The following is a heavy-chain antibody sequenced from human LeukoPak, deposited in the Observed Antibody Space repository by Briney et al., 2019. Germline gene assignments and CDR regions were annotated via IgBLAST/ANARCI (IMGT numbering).Heavy chain of an antibody. Sequence: PGGSLRLSCAASGFTFSSYWMHWVRQAPGKGLVWVSRINSDGSSTSYADSVKGRFTISRDNAKNTLYLQMNSLRAEDTAVYYCAGGPGFPSGRFDPWGQGTLVTVSS. V-gene: IGHV3-74*01. CDR3: AGGPGFPSGRFDP. CDR1: GFTFSSYW. J-gene: IGHJ5*02. D-gene: IGHD3-10*01. CDR2: INSDGSST.